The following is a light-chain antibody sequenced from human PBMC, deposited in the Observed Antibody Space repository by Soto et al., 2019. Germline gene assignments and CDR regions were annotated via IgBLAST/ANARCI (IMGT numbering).Light chain of an antibody. J-gene: IGKJ1*01. CDR3: QQYNSYSRT. V-gene: IGKV1-5*03. CDR2: KAS. Sequence: DIQMTQSPSTLSASVGDRVTITCRASQSISSWLAWYQQKPGKAPKLLIHKASSLESGVPSRFSGSGSGTEFTLSISSLQPHDFATYYCQQYNSYSRTFGQGTKVDIK. CDR1: QSISSW.